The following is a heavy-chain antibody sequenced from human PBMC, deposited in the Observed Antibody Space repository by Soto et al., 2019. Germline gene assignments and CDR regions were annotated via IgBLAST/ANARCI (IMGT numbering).Heavy chain of an antibody. CDR3: ARDSGYGDLDY. CDR1: GFTFSSYG. D-gene: IGHD4-17*01. CDR2: IWYDGSNK. V-gene: IGHV3-33*01. J-gene: IGHJ4*02. Sequence: QVQLVESGGGVVQHGRSLRLSCAASGFTFSSYGMHWVRQAPGTGLEWVAVIWYDGSNKYYADSVKGRFTISRDNSKNTLYLQMNSLRAEDTAVYYCARDSGYGDLDYWGQGTLGAFSS.